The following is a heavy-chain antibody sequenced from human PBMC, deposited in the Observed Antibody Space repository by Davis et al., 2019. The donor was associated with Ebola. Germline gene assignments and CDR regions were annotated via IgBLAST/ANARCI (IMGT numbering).Heavy chain of an antibody. CDR3: ARPSSGYEASFDY. J-gene: IGHJ4*02. Sequence: GESLKTSCKVSGHSFTNYWIAWVRQMPGEGLEWMGIIFPGDSDTRYSPSFQGQVTISAEKSINSAYLQWNSLRASDTAIYYCARPSSGYEASFDYWGQGTLVTVSS. CDR1: GHSFTNYW. V-gene: IGHV5-51*01. D-gene: IGHD3-22*01. CDR2: IFPGDSDT.